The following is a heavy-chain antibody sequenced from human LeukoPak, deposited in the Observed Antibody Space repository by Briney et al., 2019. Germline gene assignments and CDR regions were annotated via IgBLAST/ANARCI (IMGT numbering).Heavy chain of an antibody. V-gene: IGHV4-31*03. CDR3: ARNSGSPTYYHMDV. CDR2: IYYTGNT. D-gene: IGHD1-26*01. Sequence: PSETLSLTCTVSSDSISSGGYYWSWIRQHPGKGPEWIGHIYYTGNTYYNPSLKSRVTMSVDTSKNQFSLKVSSVTAADTAVYYCARNSGSPTYYHMDVWGQGTTVTVSS. J-gene: IGHJ6*02. CDR1: SDSISSGGYY.